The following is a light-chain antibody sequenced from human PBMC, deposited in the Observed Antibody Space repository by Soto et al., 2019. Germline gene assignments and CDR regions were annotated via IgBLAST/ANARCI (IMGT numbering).Light chain of an antibody. J-gene: IGLJ1*01. CDR1: SSDVGAYNY. CDR3: NSCIGTTICV. V-gene: IGLV2-11*01. CDR2: DVS. Sequence: QSALTQPRSVSGSPGQSVTISCTGTSSDVGAYNYVSWYQQHPGKAPKLMIYDVSKRPSEVPDRFSGSKSGNTASLTVSGLQAGEEANDYGNSCIGTTICVFLTGTMITVL.